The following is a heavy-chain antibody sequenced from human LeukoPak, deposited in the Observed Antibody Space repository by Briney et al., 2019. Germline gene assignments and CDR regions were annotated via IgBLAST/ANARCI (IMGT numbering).Heavy chain of an antibody. J-gene: IGHJ4*02. Sequence: PGGSLRLSCAASGFTFSSYWMSWVRQAPGKGLEWVANIKQDGSEKYYVDSVKGRFTISRDNAKNSLYLQMNSLRAEDTAVYYCARGSSSWYSGEYYFDYWGQGTLVTVSS. D-gene: IGHD6-13*01. V-gene: IGHV3-7*01. CDR1: GFTFSSYW. CDR3: ARGSSSWYSGEYYFDY. CDR2: IKQDGSEK.